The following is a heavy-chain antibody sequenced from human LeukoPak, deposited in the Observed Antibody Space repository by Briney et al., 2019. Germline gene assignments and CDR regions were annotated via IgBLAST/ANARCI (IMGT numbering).Heavy chain of an antibody. V-gene: IGHV3-33*01. CDR2: IWYDESNK. CDR1: GFTFSSYG. J-gene: IGHJ4*02. Sequence: GGSLRLSCAASGFTFSSYGMHWVRQAPGKGLEWVAIIWYDESNKYYADSVKGRFTISRDNSKNTLSLQMNSLRAEDTAVYYCARDGGWYFDYWGQGTLVTVSS. D-gene: IGHD6-19*01. CDR3: ARDGGWYFDY.